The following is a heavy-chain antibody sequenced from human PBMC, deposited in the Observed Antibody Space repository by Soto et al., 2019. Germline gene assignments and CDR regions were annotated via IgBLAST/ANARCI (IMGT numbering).Heavy chain of an antibody. D-gene: IGHD2-2*01. CDR3: AKDRAWRSSTSVDY. CDR1: GFTFSSYG. V-gene: IGHV3-30*18. Sequence: PGGSLRLSCAASGFTFSSYGMHWVRQAPGKGLEWVAVISYDGSNKYYADSVKGRFTISRDNSKNTLYLQMNSLRAEDTAVYYCAKDRAWRSSTSVDYWGQGTLVTVSS. CDR2: ISYDGSNK. J-gene: IGHJ4*02.